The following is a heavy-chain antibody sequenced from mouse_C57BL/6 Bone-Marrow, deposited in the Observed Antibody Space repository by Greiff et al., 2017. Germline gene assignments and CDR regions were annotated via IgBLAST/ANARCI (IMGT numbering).Heavy chain of an antibody. Sequence: EVQLVESGGGLVQPGGSLKLSCAASGFTFSDYGMAWVRQAPRKGPEWVAFISNLAYSIYYADTVTGRFTISRENAKKTLYLEMSSLRSEDTAMYYCARHGGYGSSYWYFDVWGTGTTVTVSS. CDR2: ISNLAYSI. J-gene: IGHJ1*03. D-gene: IGHD1-1*01. CDR1: GFTFSDYG. V-gene: IGHV5-15*01. CDR3: ARHGGYGSSYWYFDV.